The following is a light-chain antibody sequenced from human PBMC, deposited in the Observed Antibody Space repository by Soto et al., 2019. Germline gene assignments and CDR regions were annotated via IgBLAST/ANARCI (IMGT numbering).Light chain of an antibody. Sequence: DIQMTQSPSTLSASVGDRVTITCRANQSISSWLAWYQQKPGKAPKLLISEGSSLQSGVPSRFGGSGSGTEFTLTISSLQPYDLAIYYCQQYNSSPLTFGGGTKVDMK. CDR3: QQYNSSPLT. J-gene: IGKJ4*01. CDR2: EGS. CDR1: QSISSW. V-gene: IGKV1-5*01.